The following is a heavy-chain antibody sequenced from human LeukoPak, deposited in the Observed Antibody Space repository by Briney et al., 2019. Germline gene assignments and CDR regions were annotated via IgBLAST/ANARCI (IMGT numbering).Heavy chain of an antibody. Sequence: ASVKVPCKASGYTFTSYYMHWVRQAPGQGLEWMGIINPSGGSTSYAQKFQGRVTMTRDTSTSTVYMELSSLRSEDTAVYYCARLSIVGAPAYWGQGTLVTVSS. J-gene: IGHJ4*02. CDR2: INPSGGST. CDR1: GYTFTSYY. V-gene: IGHV1-46*01. D-gene: IGHD1-26*01. CDR3: ARLSIVGAPAY.